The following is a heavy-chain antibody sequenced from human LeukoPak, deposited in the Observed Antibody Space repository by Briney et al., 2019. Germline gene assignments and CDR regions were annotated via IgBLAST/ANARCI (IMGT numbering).Heavy chain of an antibody. CDR2: IWSSGHNK. D-gene: IGHD2-2*01. CDR1: GFIFSSYG. J-gene: IGHJ4*02. CDR3: AKEMPPFAGLDY. V-gene: IGHV3-33*06. Sequence: SGGSLRLLCRASGFIFSSYGMHGVRQAPGKGLEWVAVIWSSGHNKYYADSVKGRFTFSRDNAKNTLDLQMNSLRAEDTAIYYCAKEMPPFAGLDYWGQGALVTVSS.